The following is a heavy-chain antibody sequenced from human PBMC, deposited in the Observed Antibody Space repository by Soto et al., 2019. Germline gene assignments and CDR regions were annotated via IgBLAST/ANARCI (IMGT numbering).Heavy chain of an antibody. CDR2: ISAYNGNT. V-gene: IGHV1-18*01. CDR3: ARTYYYDSSGYYDLDAFDI. J-gene: IGHJ3*02. CDR1: GYTFTSYG. Sequence: VASVKVSCKASGYTFTSYGISWVRQAPGQGLEWMGWISAYNGNTNYAQKLQGRVTMTTDTSTSTAYMELRSLRSDDTAVYYCARTYYYDSSGYYDLDAFDIWGKGTMVTVSS. D-gene: IGHD3-22*01.